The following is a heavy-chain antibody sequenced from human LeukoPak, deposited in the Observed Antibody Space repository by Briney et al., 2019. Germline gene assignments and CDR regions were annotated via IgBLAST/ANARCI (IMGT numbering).Heavy chain of an antibody. D-gene: IGHD6-19*01. Sequence: SETLSLTCTVSGGSISSYYWSWIRQPAGKGLEWIGRIYTSGSTNYNPSLKSRVTMSVDTSKNQCSLKLSSVTAADTAVYYCAREGIAVAGSYYYGMDVWGQGTTVTVSS. CDR2: IYTSGST. J-gene: IGHJ6*02. CDR1: GGSISSYY. V-gene: IGHV4-4*07. CDR3: AREGIAVAGSYYYGMDV.